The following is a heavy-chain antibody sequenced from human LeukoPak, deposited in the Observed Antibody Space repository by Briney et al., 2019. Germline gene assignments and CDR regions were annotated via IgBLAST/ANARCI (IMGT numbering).Heavy chain of an antibody. V-gene: IGHV1-8*01. CDR2: MNPNSGNT. J-gene: IGHJ4*02. CDR1: GYTFTSYD. CDR3: AREGEEQQLALDY. D-gene: IGHD6-13*01. Sequence: ASVKVSCKASGYTFTSYDINWVRQATGQGLEWMGWMNPNSGNTGYAQKFQGSVTMTRNTSISTAYMELSSLRSEDTAVYYCAREGEEQQLALDYWGQGTLATVSS.